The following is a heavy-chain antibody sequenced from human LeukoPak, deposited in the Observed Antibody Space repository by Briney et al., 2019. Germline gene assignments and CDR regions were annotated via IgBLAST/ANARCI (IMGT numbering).Heavy chain of an antibody. D-gene: IGHD3-3*01. CDR3: ARVGPYYDFWSYYYYYMDV. J-gene: IGHJ6*03. Sequence: PSETLSLTCTVSGGSISSSSYYWGWIRQPPGKGLEWIGSIYYSGSTYYNPSLKSRVTISVDTSKNQFSLKLSSVTAADTAVYYCARVGPYYDFWSYYYYYMDVWGKGTTVTVSS. CDR2: IYYSGST. CDR1: GGSISSSSYY. V-gene: IGHV4-39*07.